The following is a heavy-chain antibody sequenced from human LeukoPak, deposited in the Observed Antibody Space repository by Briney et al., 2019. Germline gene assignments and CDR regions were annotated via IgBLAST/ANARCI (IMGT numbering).Heavy chain of an antibody. J-gene: IGHJ4*02. CDR1: GYTFTKHG. D-gene: IGHD6-13*01. CDR3: ARDSWEGIAAAGTSFDY. V-gene: IGHV1-18*01. CDR2: ISAYNGNT. Sequence: ASVKVSCKASGYTFTKHGFSWVRQAPGQGLEWMGWISAYNGNTNYAQKLQGRVTMTTDTSTSTAYMELRSLRSDDTAVYYCARDSWEGIAAAGTSFDYWGQGTLVTVSS.